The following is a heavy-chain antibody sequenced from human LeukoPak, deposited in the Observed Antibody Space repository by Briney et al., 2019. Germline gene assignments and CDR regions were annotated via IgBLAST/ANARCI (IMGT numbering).Heavy chain of an antibody. J-gene: IGHJ3*02. D-gene: IGHD3-22*01. CDR3: AKSSPLTNRDSSGYYRSGYAFDI. CDR2: ISGSGGST. V-gene: IGHV3-23*01. CDR1: GFTFSSYA. Sequence: GGSLRLSCAASGFTFSSYAMSWVRQAPGKGLEWVSAISGSGGSTYYADSVKGRFTTSRDNSKNTLYLQMNSLRAEDTAVYYCAKSSPLTNRDSSGYYRSGYAFDIWGQGTTVTVSS.